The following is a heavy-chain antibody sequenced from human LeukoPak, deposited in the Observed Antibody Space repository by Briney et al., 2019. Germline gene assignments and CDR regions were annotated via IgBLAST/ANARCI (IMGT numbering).Heavy chain of an antibody. J-gene: IGHJ5*02. CDR2: IYYSGST. D-gene: IGHD6-19*01. V-gene: IGHV4-39*01. Sequence: SETLSLTCTVPGGSISSSSYYWGWIRQPPGKGLEWIGSIYYSGSTYYNPSLKSRVTISVDTSKNQFSLKLSSVTAADTAVYYCATLPGYSSGWYHPWGQGTLVTVSS. CDR1: GGSISSSSYY. CDR3: ATLPGYSSGWYHP.